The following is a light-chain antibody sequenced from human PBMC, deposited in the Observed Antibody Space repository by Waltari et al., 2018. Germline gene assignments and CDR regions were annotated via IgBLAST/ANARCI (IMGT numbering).Light chain of an antibody. J-gene: IGKJ4*01. CDR2: GSS. V-gene: IGKV3-20*01. CDR1: QSVASSY. CDR3: QQYGRSLT. Sequence: CRARQSVASSYLGWDQQKPGQAPRLLIFGSSKRATGIPDRFSGSWSGTDFTLTINGVEPEDFAVYYCQQYGRSLTFGGGTKVEI.